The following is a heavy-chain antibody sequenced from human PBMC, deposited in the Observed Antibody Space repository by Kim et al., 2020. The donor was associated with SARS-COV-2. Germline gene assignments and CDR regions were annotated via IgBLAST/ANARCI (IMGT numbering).Heavy chain of an antibody. Sequence: DSRTGRFTIARDNSKNTLYLQMNSLGAEDPAVYYCARELLWFGESNWFDPWGQGTLVTVSS. V-gene: IGHV3-30*07. D-gene: IGHD3-10*01. CDR3: ARELLWFGESNWFDP. J-gene: IGHJ5*02.